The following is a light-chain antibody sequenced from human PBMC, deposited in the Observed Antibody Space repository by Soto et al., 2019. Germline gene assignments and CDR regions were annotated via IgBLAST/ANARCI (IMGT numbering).Light chain of an antibody. V-gene: IGKV3-15*01. J-gene: IGKJ1*01. CDR1: QSVSSN. CDR2: GAS. Sequence: EIVVTQSPATLSVSPGERATLSCRASQSVSSNLAWYQQKPGQAHRLLIYGASTRATGIPARFSGSGSGTEFTLTISSLQSEDFAVYYCQQYNNWSWTFGQGTKVEIK. CDR3: QQYNNWSWT.